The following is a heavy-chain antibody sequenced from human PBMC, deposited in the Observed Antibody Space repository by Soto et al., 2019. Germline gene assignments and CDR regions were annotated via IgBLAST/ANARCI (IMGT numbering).Heavy chain of an antibody. D-gene: IGHD3-3*01. CDR1: GFTFSSYS. Sequence: GGSLRLSCAASGFTFSSYSMNWVRQAPGKGLEWVSSISSSSSYIYYADSVKGRFTISRDNARNSLYLQMNSLRAEDTAVYYCARDVGGLYDFWSGYTDYYYGMGVWGQGTTVTVSS. CDR3: ARDVGGLYDFWSGYTDYYYGMGV. CDR2: ISSSSSYI. J-gene: IGHJ6*02. V-gene: IGHV3-21*01.